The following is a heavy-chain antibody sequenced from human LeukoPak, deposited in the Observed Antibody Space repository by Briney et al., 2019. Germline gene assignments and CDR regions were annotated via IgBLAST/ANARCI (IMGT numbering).Heavy chain of an antibody. CDR1: GFTFSIYA. V-gene: IGHV3-23*01. Sequence: GGSLRLSCAASGFTFSIYAMSWVRQAPGKGLEWVSTISDSAYSTYYADSVRGRFTISRDNSKNTLYLQMNSLRAEDTAVYYCAKDRTVGASYWYFDLWGRGTLVTVSS. CDR3: AKDRTVGASYWYFDL. J-gene: IGHJ2*01. CDR2: ISDSAYST. D-gene: IGHD1-26*01.